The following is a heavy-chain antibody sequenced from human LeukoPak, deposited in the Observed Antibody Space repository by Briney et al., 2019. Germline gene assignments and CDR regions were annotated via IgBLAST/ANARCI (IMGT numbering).Heavy chain of an antibody. J-gene: IGHJ4*02. D-gene: IGHD3-3*01. Sequence: GASVEVSCKVSGYTLTELSMHWVRQAPGKGLEWMGGFDPEDGETIYAQKFQGRVTMTEDTSTDTAYMELSSLRSEDTAVYYCAATGYYDFWSGYYPFDYWGQGTLVTVSS. CDR2: FDPEDGET. V-gene: IGHV1-24*01. CDR1: GYTLTELS. CDR3: AATGYYDFWSGYYPFDY.